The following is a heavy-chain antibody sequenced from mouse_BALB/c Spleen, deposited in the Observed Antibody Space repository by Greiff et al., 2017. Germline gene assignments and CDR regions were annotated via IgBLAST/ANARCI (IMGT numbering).Heavy chain of an antibody. Sequence: EVHLVESGGGLVKPGGSLKLSCAASGFAFSSYDMSWVRQTPEKRLEWVAYISSGGGSTYYPDTVKGRFTISRDNAKNTLYLQMSSLKSEDTAMYYCARRVYDDHWYFDVWGAGTTVTVSA. J-gene: IGHJ1*01. CDR2: ISSGGGST. V-gene: IGHV5-12-1*01. CDR3: ARRVYDDHWYFDV. CDR1: GFAFSSYD. D-gene: IGHD2-14*01.